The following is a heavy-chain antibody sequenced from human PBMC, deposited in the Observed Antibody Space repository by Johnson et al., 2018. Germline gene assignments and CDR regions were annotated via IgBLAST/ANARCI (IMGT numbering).Heavy chain of an antibody. V-gene: IGHV3-48*01. CDR2: ISSSSSTI. J-gene: IGHJ6*02. CDR1: GFTFSSYS. Sequence: VQLVESGGGLVQPGGSLRLSCAASGFTFSSYSMNWVRQAPGKGLEWVSYISSSSSTIYYADSVKGRFTIARDNSKNTLYLQMNSLKAEDTAVYYCAASSGWYGDVWGQGTTVTVSS. D-gene: IGHD6-19*01. CDR3: AASSGWYGDV.